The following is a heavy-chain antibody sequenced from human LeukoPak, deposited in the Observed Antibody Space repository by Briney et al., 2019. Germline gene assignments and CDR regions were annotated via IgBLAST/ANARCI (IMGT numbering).Heavy chain of an antibody. CDR3: ATNFGGPDAFDI. CDR2: IIPILGIA. Sequence: ASVKVSCKASGGTFSSYTISWVRQAPGQGLEWMGRIIPILGIANYAQKFQGRVTITADKSTSTANMELSSLRSEDTAVYYCATNFGGPDAFDIWGQGTMVTVSS. CDR1: GGTFSSYT. V-gene: IGHV1-69*02. D-gene: IGHD4-23*01. J-gene: IGHJ3*02.